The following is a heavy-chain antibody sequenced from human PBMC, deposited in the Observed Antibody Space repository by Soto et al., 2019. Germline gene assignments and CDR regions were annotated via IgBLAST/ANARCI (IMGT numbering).Heavy chain of an antibody. CDR2: INSDGSST. J-gene: IGHJ6*02. Sequence: ACSLRLSCAASGFSFSSYWMHWVRQAPGKGLVWVSRINSDGSSTSYADSVKGRFTISRDNAKNTLYLQMNSLRAEDTAVYYCARRNNYYYYGMDVWGQGTTVTVSS. CDR1: GFSFSSYW. D-gene: IGHD1-1*01. V-gene: IGHV3-74*01. CDR3: ARRNNYYYYGMDV.